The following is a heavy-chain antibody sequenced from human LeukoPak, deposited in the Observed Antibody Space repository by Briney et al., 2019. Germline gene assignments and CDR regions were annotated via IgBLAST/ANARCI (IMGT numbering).Heavy chain of an antibody. D-gene: IGHD3-22*01. J-gene: IGHJ4*02. Sequence: SETLSLTCTVSGGSIGSGGYYWSWIRQHPGKGLEWIGYIYYSGSTYYNPSLKSRVTISVDTSKNQFSLKLSSVTAADTAVYYCARRSGYYSWYFDYWGQGTLVTVSS. CDR2: IYYSGST. CDR3: ARRSGYYSWYFDY. V-gene: IGHV4-31*03. CDR1: GGSIGSGGYY.